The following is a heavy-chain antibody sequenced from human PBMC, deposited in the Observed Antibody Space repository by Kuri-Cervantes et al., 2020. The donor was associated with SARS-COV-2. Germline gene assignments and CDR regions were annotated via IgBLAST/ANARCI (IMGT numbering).Heavy chain of an antibody. V-gene: IGHV3-21*04. J-gene: IGHJ5*02. D-gene: IGHD3-3*01. CDR2: ISSSSSYI. Sequence: ETLSLTCAASGFTFSSYSMNWVRQAPGKGLEWVSSISSSSSYIYYADSVKGRFTISRDNAKNSLYLQMNSLRAEDTAVYYCAKESELRYYDFWSGYYHNWFDPWGQGTLVTVSS. CDR1: GFTFSSYS. CDR3: AKESELRYYDFWSGYYHNWFDP.